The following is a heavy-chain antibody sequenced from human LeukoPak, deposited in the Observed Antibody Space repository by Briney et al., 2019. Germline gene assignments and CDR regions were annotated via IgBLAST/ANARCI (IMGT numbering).Heavy chain of an antibody. J-gene: IGHJ4*02. Sequence: GGSLRLSCAASGFTFSSYSTNWVRQAPGKGLEWVSYISSSSSTIYYADSVKGRFTISRDNAKNSLYLQMNSLRAEDTAVYYCARDKSRVAGNFDYWGQGTLVTVSS. V-gene: IGHV3-48*01. CDR1: GFTFSSYS. CDR2: ISSSSSTI. CDR3: ARDKSRVAGNFDY. D-gene: IGHD6-19*01.